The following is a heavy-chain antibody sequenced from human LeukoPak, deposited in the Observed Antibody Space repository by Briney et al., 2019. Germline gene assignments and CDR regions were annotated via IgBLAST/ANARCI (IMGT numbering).Heavy chain of an antibody. CDR1: GFAFSTYD. CDR3: TRDPRL. J-gene: IGHJ4*02. Sequence: GGSLRLSCAASGFAFSTYDIHWVRQAPGKGLEWVAVISYHGTNTYYADSVKGRFTVSRDNSDDTLYLHMDRLRPEDTAVYFCTRDPRLWGQGTLVTVSS. V-gene: IGHV3-30-3*01. CDR2: ISYHGTNT.